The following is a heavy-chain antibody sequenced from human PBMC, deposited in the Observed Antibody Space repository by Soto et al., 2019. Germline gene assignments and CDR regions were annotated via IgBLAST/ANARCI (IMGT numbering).Heavy chain of an antibody. CDR2: IYSGGST. J-gene: IGHJ6*03. D-gene: IGHD6-6*01. CDR1: GFTVSSNY. CDR3: ARDWELKIAGRGYLWSSKITPFYYYYMDV. Sequence: EVQLVESGGGLVQPGGSLRLSCVASGFTVSSNYMTWVRQAPGKGLEWVSIIYSGGSTYYADSVKGRFTVSRDNSMNTLYLQLNSLRAQATVVYYCARDWELKIAGRGYLWSSKITPFYYYYMDVWGKGTTVTVSS. V-gene: IGHV3-66*01.